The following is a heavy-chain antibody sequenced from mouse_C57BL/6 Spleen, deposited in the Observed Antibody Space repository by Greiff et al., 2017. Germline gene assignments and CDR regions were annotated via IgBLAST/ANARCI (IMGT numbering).Heavy chain of an antibody. CDR1: GYAFSSSW. V-gene: IGHV1-82*01. J-gene: IGHJ2*01. CDR2: IYPGDGDT. CDR3: ARERGITTVVAFDY. Sequence: VQLQQSGPELVKPGASVKISCKASGYAFSSSWMNWVKQRPGKGLEWIGRIYPGDGDTNYNGKFKGKATLTADKSSSTAYMQLSSLTSEDSAVYFCARERGITTVVAFDYWGQGTPLTVSS. D-gene: IGHD1-1*01.